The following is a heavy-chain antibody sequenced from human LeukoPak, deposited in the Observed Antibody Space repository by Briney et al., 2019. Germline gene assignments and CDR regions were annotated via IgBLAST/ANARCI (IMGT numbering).Heavy chain of an antibody. D-gene: IGHD5-24*01. CDR3: ASAVDMYYFDY. V-gene: IGHV4-59*08. CDR1: GDSFSSHY. CDR2: IYYSGST. Sequence: PSETLSLTCTVSGDSFSSHYWSWIRLPPGKGLEWIGYIYYSGSTNYNPSLKSRVTMSVDTSKNQFSLKLSSVTAADTAVYYCASAVDMYYFDYWGQGTLVTVSS. J-gene: IGHJ4*02.